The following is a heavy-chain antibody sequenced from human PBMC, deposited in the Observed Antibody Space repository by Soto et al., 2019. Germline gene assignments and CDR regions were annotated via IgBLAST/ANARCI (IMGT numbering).Heavy chain of an antibody. CDR3: ARDTGQQLVRNYYYGMDV. CDR1: GGSISSGGYY. D-gene: IGHD6-13*01. Sequence: PAETLSLTCTVSGGSISSGGYYWSWIRQHPGKGLEWIGYIYYSGSTYYNPSLKSRVTISVDTSKNQFSLKLSSVTAAETAVYYCARDTGQQLVRNYYYGMDVWGQGTTVTVSS. CDR2: IYYSGST. J-gene: IGHJ6*02. V-gene: IGHV4-31*03.